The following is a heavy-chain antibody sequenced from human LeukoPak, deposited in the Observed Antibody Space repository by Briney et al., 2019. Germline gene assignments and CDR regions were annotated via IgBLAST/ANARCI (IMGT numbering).Heavy chain of an antibody. CDR1: GSTFSSYA. V-gene: IGHV3-23*01. J-gene: IGHJ4*02. CDR2: ISGSGGST. D-gene: IGHD3-22*01. Sequence: GGSLRLSCAASGSTFSSYAMSWVRQAPGRGLEWVSAISGSGGSTYYADSVKGRFTISRDNSKDTLYLQMNSLRAEDTAIYYCAKGVYYYDSSGYYYTYYFDYWGQGTLVTVSS. CDR3: AKGVYYYDSSGYYYTYYFDY.